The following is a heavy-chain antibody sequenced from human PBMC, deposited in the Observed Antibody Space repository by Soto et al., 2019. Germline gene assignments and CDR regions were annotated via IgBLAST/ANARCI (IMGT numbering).Heavy chain of an antibody. CDR1: GFSFTSYS. J-gene: IGHJ6*02. CDR2: ISSSISYI. V-gene: IGHV3-21*01. CDR3: ARVGAGMVVLVYYYGIDV. D-gene: IGHD6-13*01. Sequence: GGSLRLSCAASGFSFTSYSMNCVRHAPGKRLEWVSSISSSISYIYYADSVKGRFTIPRDDAKNSLYLQMNSLRAGDTAVYYCARVGAGMVVLVYYYGIDVWGQGTTVTVSS.